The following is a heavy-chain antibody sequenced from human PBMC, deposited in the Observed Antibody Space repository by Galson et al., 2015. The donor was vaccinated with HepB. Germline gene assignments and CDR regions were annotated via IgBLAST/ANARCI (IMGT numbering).Heavy chain of an antibody. V-gene: IGHV3-23*01. CDR2: ISAGGGGT. Sequence: SLRLSCAASGFTFSSYAMSWVRQAPGKGLEWVSGISAGGGGTYYADFVKGRFTISRDNSKSTLHLQMSSLRAEDTAVYYCARGASEPDYWGQGTLVTVSS. CDR3: ARGASEPDY. CDR1: GFTFSSYA. D-gene: IGHD1-26*01. J-gene: IGHJ4*02.